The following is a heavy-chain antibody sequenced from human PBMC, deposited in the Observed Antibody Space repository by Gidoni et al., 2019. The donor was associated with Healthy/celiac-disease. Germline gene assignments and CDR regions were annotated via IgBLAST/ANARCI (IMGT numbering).Heavy chain of an antibody. CDR2: ISYDGSNK. CDR3: ARDISNGSF. V-gene: IGHV3-30-3*01. D-gene: IGHD4-4*01. CDR1: GFTFSSYA. Sequence: QVQLVESGGGVVQPGRSLSLSCAASGFTFSSYAMHWVRQAPGKGLEWVAVISYDGSNKYYADSVKGRFTISRDNSKNTLYLQMNSLRAEDTAVYYCARDISNGSFWGQGTLVTVSS. J-gene: IGHJ4*02.